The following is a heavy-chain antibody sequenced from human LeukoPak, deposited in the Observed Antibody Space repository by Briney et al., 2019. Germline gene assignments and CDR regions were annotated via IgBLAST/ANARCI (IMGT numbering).Heavy chain of an antibody. CDR2: IWYDGSNK. V-gene: IGHV3-33*01. J-gene: IGHJ4*02. CDR1: GFTFSSYG. Sequence: GGSLRLSCAASGFTFSSYGMHWVRQAPGKGLEWVAVIWYDGSNKYYADSVKGRFTISRDNSKNTLYLQMNSLRAEDTAVHYCARSQDIVVVPAAIGYFDYWGQGTLVTVSS. D-gene: IGHD2-2*02. CDR3: ARSQDIVVVPAAIGYFDY.